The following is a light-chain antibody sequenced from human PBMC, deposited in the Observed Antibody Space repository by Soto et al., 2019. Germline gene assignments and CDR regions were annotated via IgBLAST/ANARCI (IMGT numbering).Light chain of an antibody. Sequence: DIQMAQSPSTLSASVGDRVTITCRASQSISSWLAWYQQKPGKAPKLLIYKASNLESGVPSRFSGSGSGTEFTLTISSLQPDDFATYYCQQYNSYEITFGQGTRLEIK. V-gene: IGKV1-5*03. CDR1: QSISSW. CDR2: KAS. CDR3: QQYNSYEIT. J-gene: IGKJ5*01.